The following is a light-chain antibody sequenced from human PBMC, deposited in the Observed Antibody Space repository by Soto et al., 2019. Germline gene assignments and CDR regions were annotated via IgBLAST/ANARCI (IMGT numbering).Light chain of an antibody. CDR2: KAS. Sequence: IQMTQSPSTLSASVGDRVTFTCRASQSISTWLAWYQQKPGKAPKLLIYKASTLEVGVPSRFSGSGSGTEFTLTINTLQPADFVTYYCQQYNSYPWTFGQGTRV. V-gene: IGKV1-5*03. J-gene: IGKJ1*01. CDR3: QQYNSYPWT. CDR1: QSISTW.